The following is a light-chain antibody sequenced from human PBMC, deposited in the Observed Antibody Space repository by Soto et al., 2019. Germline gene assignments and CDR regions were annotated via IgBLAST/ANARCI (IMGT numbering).Light chain of an antibody. CDR3: QQYDNLPLT. CDR2: DAS. V-gene: IGKV1-33*01. J-gene: IGKJ3*01. CDR1: QDISNY. Sequence: DIQMTQSPSSLSASVGDRVTITCQASQDISNYLNWYQQKPGKAPKLLIYDASNLETGVPSRFSGSGSGTDFTFTISSLQPEDIATYYCQQYDNLPLTFGPGTKVYI.